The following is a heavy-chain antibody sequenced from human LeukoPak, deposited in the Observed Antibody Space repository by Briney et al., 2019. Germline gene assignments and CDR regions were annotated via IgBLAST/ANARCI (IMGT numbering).Heavy chain of an antibody. D-gene: IGHD4-17*01. CDR2: IRYDGSNK. V-gene: IGHV3-33*01. J-gene: IGHJ4*02. Sequence: GGSLRLSCAASGFTFSSYGMHWVRQAPGKGLEWVAVIRYDGSNKYYADSVKGRFTISRDNSKNTLYLQMNSLRAEDTAVYYCARDYGDYDPPDYWGQGTLVTVSS. CDR3: ARDYGDYDPPDY. CDR1: GFTFSSYG.